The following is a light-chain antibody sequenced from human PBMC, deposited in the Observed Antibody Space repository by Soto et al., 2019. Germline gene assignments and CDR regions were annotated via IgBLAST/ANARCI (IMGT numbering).Light chain of an antibody. V-gene: IGKV3-11*01. J-gene: IGKJ1*01. CDR3: AHRINGAPS. Sequence: ASQSVSSYLAWYQQKPGQAPRLLIYDASNRATGIPARFSGSGSVSYFQHTAYELDPQYFDSCCSAHRINGAPSFGEGTKVDIK. CDR1: QSVSSY. CDR2: DAS.